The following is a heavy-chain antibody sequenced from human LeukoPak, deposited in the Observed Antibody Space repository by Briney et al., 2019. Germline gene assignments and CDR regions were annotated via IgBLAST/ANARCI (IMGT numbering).Heavy chain of an antibody. J-gene: IGHJ5*02. D-gene: IGHD3-10*01. CDR2: IYYSGSA. CDR3: ARVFTSGGSGDP. CDR1: GGSISSSAYY. V-gene: IGHV4-31*11. Sequence: PSQTLSLTCAASGGSISSSAYYWTWIRQLPGKGLEWIGYIYYSGSAYYNPSLKSRVTISIDTSKNQFALKLSSVTAADTAIYYCARVFTSGGSGDPWGQGKLVTVSS.